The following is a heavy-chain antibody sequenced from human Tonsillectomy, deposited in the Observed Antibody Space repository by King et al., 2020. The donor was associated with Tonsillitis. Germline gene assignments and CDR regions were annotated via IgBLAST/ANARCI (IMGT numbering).Heavy chain of an antibody. Sequence: QVQLVESGAEVKKAGASVKVSCKASGYTFTNYGISWVRQAPGQGLEWMGWISVHTGKKKYAQKMQGRVTMTTETSTSTAYMELRSLRCDDTAVYFCSRDDYEDYFGGMDVWGQGTTVTVPS. CDR1: GYTFTNYG. CDR2: ISVHTGKK. CDR3: SRDDYEDYFGGMDV. D-gene: IGHD4/OR15-4a*01. V-gene: IGHV1-18*04. J-gene: IGHJ6*02.